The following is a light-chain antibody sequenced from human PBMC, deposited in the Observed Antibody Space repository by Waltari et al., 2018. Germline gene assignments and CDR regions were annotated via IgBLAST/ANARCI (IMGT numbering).Light chain of an antibody. J-gene: IGKJ1*01. Sequence: EIVLTQSPGTLSLSPGERATLSCRASQSVSKYLAWYQQKPGQAPRLLIYHASTRAAGIPDRFSGSGYGTDFSLTISRLEAEDFAVYYCQHYVSLPATFGQGP. V-gene: IGKV3-20*01. CDR1: QSVSKY. CDR3: QHYVSLPAT. CDR2: HAS.